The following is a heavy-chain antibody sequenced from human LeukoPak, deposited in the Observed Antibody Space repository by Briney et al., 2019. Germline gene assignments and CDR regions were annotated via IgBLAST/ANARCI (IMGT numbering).Heavy chain of an antibody. CDR2: INHSGSA. CDR3: ARLGLYTSSWYRFYYFDY. V-gene: IGHV4-34*01. D-gene: IGHD6-13*01. CDR1: GGSFSDYS. Sequence: PSETLSLTCGVHGGSFSDYSWSWLRQAPGTGLEWTGDINHSGSASYNPSLKNRLTMSVDTSKNQFSLKLSSVTAADTAVYYCARLGLYTSSWYRFYYFDYWGQGTLVTVSS. J-gene: IGHJ4*02.